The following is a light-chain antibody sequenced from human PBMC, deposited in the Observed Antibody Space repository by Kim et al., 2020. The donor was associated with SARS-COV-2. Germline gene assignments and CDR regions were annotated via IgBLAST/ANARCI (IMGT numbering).Light chain of an antibody. CDR3: QQRSNWHT. Sequence: SLSPGERAPLSCRASQRVSSYLAWYQQKPGQAPRLLIYDASNRATGIPARFSGSGSGTDFTLTISSLEPEDFAVYYCQQRSNWHTFGQGTRLEIK. V-gene: IGKV3-11*01. CDR1: QRVSSY. CDR2: DAS. J-gene: IGKJ5*01.